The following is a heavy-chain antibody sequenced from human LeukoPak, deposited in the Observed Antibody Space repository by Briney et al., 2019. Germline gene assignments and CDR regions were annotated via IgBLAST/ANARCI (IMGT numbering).Heavy chain of an antibody. CDR3: ARASRRHYAFDI. D-gene: IGHD3-3*02. Sequence: ASVKVSCKVSGYTLTELSMHWVRQAPGKGLEWMGGFDPEDGETIYAQKFQGRVTMTEDTSTDTAYMELSSLRSEDTAVYYCARASRRHYAFDIWGQGTMVTVSS. V-gene: IGHV1-24*01. J-gene: IGHJ3*02. CDR1: GYTLTELS. CDR2: FDPEDGET.